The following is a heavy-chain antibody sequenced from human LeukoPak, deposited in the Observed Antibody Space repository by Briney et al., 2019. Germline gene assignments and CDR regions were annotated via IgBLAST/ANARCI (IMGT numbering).Heavy chain of an antibody. V-gene: IGHV3-30-3*01. CDR2: ISYDGSNK. CDR1: GFTFSSYA. Sequence: GGSLRLSCAASGFTFSSYAMHWVRQAPGKGLEWVAVISYDGSNKYYADSVKGRFTISRDNSKNTLYLQMNSLRAEDTAVYYCATRSGRNAFDIWGQGTMVTVSP. CDR3: ATRSGRNAFDI. J-gene: IGHJ3*02. D-gene: IGHD6-19*01.